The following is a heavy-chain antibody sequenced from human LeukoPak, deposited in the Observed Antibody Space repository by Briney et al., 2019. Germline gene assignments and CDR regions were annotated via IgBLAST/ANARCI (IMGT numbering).Heavy chain of an antibody. V-gene: IGHV3-23*01. J-gene: IGHJ3*02. Sequence: GGSLRLSCAASGFTFSSYAMSWVRQAPGKGLEWVSGINGNGDTTHYAASVKGRFTISRDNSKNTLYLQMNSLRVEDTAVFYCARTNSRAFDIWGQGTMVTVSS. D-gene: IGHD1-14*01. CDR2: INGNGDTT. CDR1: GFTFSSYA. CDR3: ARTNSRAFDI.